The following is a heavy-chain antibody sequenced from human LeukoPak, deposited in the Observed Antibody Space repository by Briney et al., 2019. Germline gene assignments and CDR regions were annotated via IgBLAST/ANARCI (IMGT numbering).Heavy chain of an antibody. CDR1: GYSISRGYY. Sequence: SETLSLTCTVSGYSISRGYYWGWIRQPPGKGLEWIGSMFRSGSTYYNPSLKSRITISLDTSKNQFSLSLSSVTAADTAVYYCARQRDGYNPPLSDYWGQGTLVTVSS. CDR3: ARQRDGYNPPLSDY. J-gene: IGHJ4*02. CDR2: MFRSGST. D-gene: IGHD5-24*01. V-gene: IGHV4-38-2*02.